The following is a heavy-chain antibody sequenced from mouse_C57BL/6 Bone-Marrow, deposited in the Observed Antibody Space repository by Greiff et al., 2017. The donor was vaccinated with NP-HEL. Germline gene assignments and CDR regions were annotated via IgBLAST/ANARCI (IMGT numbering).Heavy chain of an antibody. CDR3: ARRGPYGYDYFDY. D-gene: IGHD2-2*01. CDR2: ISNGGGST. Sequence: EVMLVESGGGLVQPGGSLKLSCAASGFTFSDYYMYWVRQTPEKRLEWVAYISNGGGSTYYLDTVKGRFTISRDNAKNTLYLQKSRLKSEDTAMYYCARRGPYGYDYFDYWGQGTTLTVSS. V-gene: IGHV5-12*01. CDR1: GFTFSDYY. J-gene: IGHJ2*01.